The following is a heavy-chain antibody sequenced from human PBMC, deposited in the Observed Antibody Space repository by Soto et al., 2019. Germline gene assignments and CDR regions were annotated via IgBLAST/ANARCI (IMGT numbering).Heavy chain of an antibody. J-gene: IGHJ4*01. D-gene: IGHD6-13*01. CDR1: GYTFTSYV. V-gene: IGHV1-18*04. CDR2: ISAYNGNT. CDR3: ARYSIAAAGGWFPSLPDY. Sequence: GASVKVSFKASGYTFTSYVISWVRQAPGQGLDCIGWISAYNGNTNYAQKLQGRVTMTTDTSTSTAYMELRSLRSDDTAVYYCARYSIAAAGGWFPSLPDYWGQGTLVTVSS.